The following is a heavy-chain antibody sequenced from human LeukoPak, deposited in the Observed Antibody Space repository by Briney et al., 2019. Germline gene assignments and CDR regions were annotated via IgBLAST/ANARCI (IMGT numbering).Heavy chain of an antibody. CDR1: GFDFSTYS. CDR2: ISSSSSNI. Sequence: GGSLRLSCAASGFDFSTYSIDWVRQAPGKGLEWVSYISSSSSNIYHADSVKGRFTISRDNVKNSLHLQMNSLRAEDTAVYYCARVGRSGWTVDYWGQGTLVTVSS. V-gene: IGHV3-48*04. CDR3: ARVGRSGWTVDY. D-gene: IGHD6-19*01. J-gene: IGHJ4*02.